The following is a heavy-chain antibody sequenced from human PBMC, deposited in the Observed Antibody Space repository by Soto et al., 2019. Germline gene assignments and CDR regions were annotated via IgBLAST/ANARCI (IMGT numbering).Heavy chain of an antibody. CDR2: IYYSGST. CDR1: GGSISSSSYY. J-gene: IGHJ6*02. V-gene: IGHV4-39*01. D-gene: IGHD6-6*01. Sequence: PSETLSLTCTVSGGSISSSSYYWGWIRQPPVKGLEWIGSIYYSGSTYYNPSLKSRVTISVDTSKNQFSLKLSSVTAADTAVYYCARILVRSSSGDYYGMDVWGQGTTVT. CDR3: ARILVRSSSGDYYGMDV.